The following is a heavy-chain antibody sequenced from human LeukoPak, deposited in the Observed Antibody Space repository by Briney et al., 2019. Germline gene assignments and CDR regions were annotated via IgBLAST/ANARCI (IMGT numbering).Heavy chain of an antibody. J-gene: IGHJ4*02. CDR3: ATSEIVVAAHGYDY. Sequence: ASVKVSCKASGYTFTSYGISWVRQAPGQGLEWMGWISAYNGNTNYAQKLQGRVTMTTDTSTSTAYMELRSLRSDDTAVYYCATSEIVVAAHGYDYWGQGTLVTVSS. CDR2: ISAYNGNT. CDR1: GYTFTSYG. V-gene: IGHV1-18*01. D-gene: IGHD2-2*01.